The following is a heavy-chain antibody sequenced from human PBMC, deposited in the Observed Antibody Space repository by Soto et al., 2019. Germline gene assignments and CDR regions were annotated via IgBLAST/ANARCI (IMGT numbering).Heavy chain of an antibody. Sequence: GGSLRLSCAASGLTFSIYATHWVLQAPGKRLEHVSASSSHGGSTYYANSVKGRFTISRDNSKNTMYLQMGSLRAEDMAVYYCARGLSEYSRRWMLYWGQGTLVTVSS. CDR2: SSSHGGST. CDR1: GLTFSIYA. CDR3: ARGLSEYSRRWMLY. D-gene: IGHD5-12*01. V-gene: IGHV3-64*01. J-gene: IGHJ4*02.